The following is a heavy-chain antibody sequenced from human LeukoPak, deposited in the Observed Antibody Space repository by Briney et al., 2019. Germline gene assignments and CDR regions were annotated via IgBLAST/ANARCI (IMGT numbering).Heavy chain of an antibody. V-gene: IGHV3-64*04. CDR2: ISSNGGST. J-gene: IGHJ4*02. CDR3: ARARFGYNRGPFDY. Sequence: PGGSLRLSCSASGFTFSSYAMHWVRQAPGKGLEYVSAISSNGGSTYYADSVKGRFTISRDNSKNTLYLQMNSLRPEDTAVYYCARARFGYNRGPFDYWGQGILVTVSS. CDR1: GFTFSSYA. D-gene: IGHD5-24*01.